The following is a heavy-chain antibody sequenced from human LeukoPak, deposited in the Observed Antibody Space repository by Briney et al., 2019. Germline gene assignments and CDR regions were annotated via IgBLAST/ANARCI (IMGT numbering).Heavy chain of an antibody. CDR2: ISGSGGST. V-gene: IGHV3-23*01. CDR3: VREDNPANANL. Sequence: GGSLRLSCAASGFTFSSYAMSWVRQAPGKGLEWVSAISGSGGSTYYADSVKGRFTISRDNSKDTVFLQMNSLRPGDTAIYYCVREDNPANANLWGQGTMVTISS. CDR1: GFTFSSYA. D-gene: IGHD2-8*01. J-gene: IGHJ4*02.